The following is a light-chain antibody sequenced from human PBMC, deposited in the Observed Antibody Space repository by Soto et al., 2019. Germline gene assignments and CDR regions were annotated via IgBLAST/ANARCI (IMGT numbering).Light chain of an antibody. CDR3: QQYDRSQWT. V-gene: IGKV3-20*01. Sequence: EIVLTQSPGTLSLSPGERATLSCRASQNISSSFLAWYQQKPGQAPRLLIYDASTRATGVPDRFSGTGSGTDFTLTISGLEPEDFAMFFCQQYDRSQWTFGQGTKVEIK. CDR1: QNISSSF. J-gene: IGKJ1*01. CDR2: DAS.